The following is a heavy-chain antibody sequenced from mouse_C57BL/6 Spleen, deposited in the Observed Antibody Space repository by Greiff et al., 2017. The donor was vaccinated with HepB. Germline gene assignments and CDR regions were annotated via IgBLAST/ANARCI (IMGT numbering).Heavy chain of an antibody. Sequence: EVQGVESGAELVRPGASVKLSCTASGFNIKDDYMHWVKQRPEQGLEWIGWIDPENGDTEYASKFQGKATITADTSSNTAYLQISSLTSEDTAVYYCTSSTTVVAPSFAYWGQGTLVTVSA. D-gene: IGHD1-1*01. CDR2: IDPENGDT. CDR1: GFNIKDDY. V-gene: IGHV14-4*01. CDR3: TSSTTVVAPSFAY. J-gene: IGHJ3*01.